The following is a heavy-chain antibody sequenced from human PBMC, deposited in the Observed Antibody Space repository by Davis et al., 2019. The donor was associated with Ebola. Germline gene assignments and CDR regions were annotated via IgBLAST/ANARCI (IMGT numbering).Heavy chain of an antibody. CDR2: IYYSGST. Sequence: SETLSLTCTVSGGSISSYYWSWIRQPPGKGLEWIGYIYYSGSTNYNPSLKGRVTISVDTSKNQFSLKLSSVTAADTAVYYCARDVRYFDYWGQGTLVTVSS. D-gene: IGHD3-3*01. CDR3: ARDVRYFDY. CDR1: GGSISSYY. J-gene: IGHJ4*02. V-gene: IGHV4-59*01.